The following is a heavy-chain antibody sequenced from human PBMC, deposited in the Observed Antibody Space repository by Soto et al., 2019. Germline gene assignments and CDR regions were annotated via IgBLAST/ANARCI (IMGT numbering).Heavy chain of an antibody. V-gene: IGHV3-33*01. D-gene: IGHD7-27*01. Sequence: QVQLVESGGGVVQSGRSLRLSCAASGFTFSSYGMHWVRQAPGKGLEWVAVIWYDGSEKYYPDSVKGRFTISRDNSKNTLYLQMNSLRAEDTAVYYCARAGEGFDMWGQGTMVTVSS. CDR3: ARAGEGFDM. CDR2: IWYDGSEK. CDR1: GFTFSSYG. J-gene: IGHJ3*02.